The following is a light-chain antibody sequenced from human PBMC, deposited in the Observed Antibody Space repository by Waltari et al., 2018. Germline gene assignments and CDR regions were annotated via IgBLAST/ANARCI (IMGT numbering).Light chain of an antibody. CDR1: ESLLSPSNNMNY. CDR3: QQYFRGPIS. V-gene: IGKV4-1*01. CDR2: LTS. Sequence: DIVMTQSPDSLAGSLGERATITFHPSESLLSPSNNMNYLAWYQQRPGQPPRLLIYLTSTRESGVPDRFSGSGSGTDFTLTISSLQTEDVATYFCQQYFRGPISFGPGTKLEMK. J-gene: IGKJ3*01.